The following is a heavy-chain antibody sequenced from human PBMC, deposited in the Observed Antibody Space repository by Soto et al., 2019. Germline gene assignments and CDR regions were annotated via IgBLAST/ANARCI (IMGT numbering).Heavy chain of an antibody. CDR2: IYYSGST. V-gene: IGHV4-59*01. CDR1: GGSISSYY. J-gene: IGHJ4*02. Sequence: ASETLSLTCTVSGGSISSYYWSWIRQPPGKGLEWIGYIYYSGSTNYNPSLKSRVTISVDTSKNQFSLKLSSVTAADTAVYYCARGTDLLEVHAPPWFAYGARGTLVTGSS. CDR3: ARGTDLLEVHAPPWFAY. D-gene: IGHD3-3*01.